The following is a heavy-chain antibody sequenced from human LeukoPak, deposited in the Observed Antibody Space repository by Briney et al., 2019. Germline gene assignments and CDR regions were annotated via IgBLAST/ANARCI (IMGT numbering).Heavy chain of an antibody. J-gene: IGHJ4*02. Sequence: QPGGSLRLSCAASGFTVSSNYMSWVRQAPGKGLEWVSVIYSGGSTYYADSVKGRFTISRDNSKNTLYLQMNSLRAEDTAVYYCAYHYYGSGSYFRDPLDFDYWGQGTLDTVSS. D-gene: IGHD3-10*01. V-gene: IGHV3-53*01. CDR1: GFTVSSNY. CDR2: IYSGGST. CDR3: AYHYYGSGSYFRDPLDFDY.